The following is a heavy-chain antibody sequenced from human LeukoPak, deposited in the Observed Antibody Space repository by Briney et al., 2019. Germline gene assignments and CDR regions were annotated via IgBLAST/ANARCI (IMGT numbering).Heavy chain of an antibody. CDR2: SNHSGSA. V-gene: IGHV4-38-2*02. CDR3: AKDTYDSSGLLPWDT. J-gene: IGHJ5*02. D-gene: IGHD3-22*01. CDR1: GYSISSGYY. Sequence: PETLSLTCSVSGYSISSGYYWGWIRQPPGKGLEWIGSSNHSGSAYYSPSLKSRVTISVDTSKNQFSLKVTSVTAADTAVYYCAKDTYDSSGLLPWDTWGPGTLVTVSS.